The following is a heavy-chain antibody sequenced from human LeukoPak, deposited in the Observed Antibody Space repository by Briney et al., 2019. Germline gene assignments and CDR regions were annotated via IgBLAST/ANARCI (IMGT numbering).Heavy chain of an antibody. CDR3: ARSTHNYYLGYYLDY. Sequence: GGSLRLSCAASGFSFSSCALHWVRQAPGKGLEWVAVISYDGTNKFYAGSVKGRFTISRDKSENTMYLQMDSLRAEDTAVYYCARSTHNYYLGYYLDYWGQGTLVTVSS. CDR2: ISYDGTNK. CDR1: GFSFSSCA. D-gene: IGHD1-26*01. J-gene: IGHJ4*01. V-gene: IGHV3-30*04.